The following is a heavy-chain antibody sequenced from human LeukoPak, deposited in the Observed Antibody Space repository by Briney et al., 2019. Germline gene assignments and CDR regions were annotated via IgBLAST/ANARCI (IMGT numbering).Heavy chain of an antibody. V-gene: IGHV4-59*12. CDR2: IYNSGST. Sequence: PSETLSLTCTVSGGSISSYYWSWIRQPPGKGLEWIGYIYNSGSTTYNPSLKSRVTISVDTSKNQFSLNLISVTAADTAVYFCARGRGGGGSSNNWFDPWGQGTLVTVSS. J-gene: IGHJ5*02. D-gene: IGHD2-15*01. CDR3: ARGRGGGGSSNNWFDP. CDR1: GGSISSYY.